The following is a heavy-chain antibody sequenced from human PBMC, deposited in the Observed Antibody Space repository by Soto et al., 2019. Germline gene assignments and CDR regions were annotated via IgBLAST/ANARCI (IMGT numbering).Heavy chain of an antibody. CDR1: GFTLRNSR. Sequence: PGGSLRLSCAASGFTLRNSRMSWVRQAPGKGLEWVANIKQDGSDTYYVDSVKGRFTISRGNAKKYLYLQMNSLRPDDTALYYCAASRGYDSSGYSGYYYGMDVWGQGTTVTVSS. J-gene: IGHJ6*02. V-gene: IGHV3-7*05. CDR3: AASRGYDSSGYSGYYYGMDV. D-gene: IGHD3-22*01. CDR2: IKQDGSDT.